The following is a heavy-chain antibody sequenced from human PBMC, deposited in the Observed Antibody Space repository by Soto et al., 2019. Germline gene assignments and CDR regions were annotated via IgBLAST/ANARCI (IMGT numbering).Heavy chain of an antibody. V-gene: IGHV4-4*07. J-gene: IGHJ6*02. CDR1: GGSISSYY. CDR3: ARDRPIVATSGYGMDV. D-gene: IGHD5-12*01. Sequence: SETLSLTCTVSGGSISSYYWSWVRQPAGKGLEWIGRVYTSGSTNYNPSLRSRVTMSVDTSKNQFSLKLNSVTAADTAVYYCARDRPIVATSGYGMDVWGQGTAVTVSS. CDR2: VYTSGST.